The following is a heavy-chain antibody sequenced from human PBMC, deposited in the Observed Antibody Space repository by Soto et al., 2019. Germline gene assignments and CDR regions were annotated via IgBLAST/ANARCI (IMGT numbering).Heavy chain of an antibody. J-gene: IGHJ4*02. CDR1: GYTFTCYY. V-gene: IGHV1-2*04. Sequence: ASVKVSCKASGYTFTCYYMHWVRQAPGRGLEWMGWINPNSGGTNYAQKFQGWVTMTRDTSISTAYMELSRLRSDDTAVYYCARAGVVAATQAFDYWGQGTLVTVSS. CDR3: ARAGVVAATQAFDY. D-gene: IGHD2-15*01. CDR2: INPNSGGT.